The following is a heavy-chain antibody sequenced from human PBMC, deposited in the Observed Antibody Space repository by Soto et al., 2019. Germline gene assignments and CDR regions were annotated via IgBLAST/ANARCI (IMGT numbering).Heavy chain of an antibody. D-gene: IGHD1-26*01. J-gene: IGHJ4*02. Sequence: PGGSLRLSCAASGFTFSSYAMSWVRQAPGKGLEWVSAISGSGGSTYYADSVKGRFTISRDNSKNTLYLQMNSLRAEDTAVYFCTRGDWWELPTMDYWGQGTLVTVSS. CDR2: ISGSGGST. V-gene: IGHV3-23*01. CDR1: GFTFSSYA. CDR3: TRGDWWELPTMDY.